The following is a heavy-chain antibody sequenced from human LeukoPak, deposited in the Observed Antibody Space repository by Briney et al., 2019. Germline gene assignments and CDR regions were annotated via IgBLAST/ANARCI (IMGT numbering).Heavy chain of an antibody. Sequence: PGGSLRLSCEASGFTFRSYWMSWVRQAPGKGVEWVANIKQDGSEKYYVDTVKGRFTISRDNAKKSLYLQMNSLGAEDTAVYYCARDGLPFDYWGQGTLVTVSS. V-gene: IGHV3-7*03. J-gene: IGHJ4*02. CDR2: IKQDGSEK. CDR3: ARDGLPFDY. CDR1: GFTFRSYW.